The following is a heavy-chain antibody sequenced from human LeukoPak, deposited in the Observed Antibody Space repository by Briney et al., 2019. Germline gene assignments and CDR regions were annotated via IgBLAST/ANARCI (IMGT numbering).Heavy chain of an antibody. Sequence: PGGSLRLSCAASGFTFSSYAMSWVRQAPGKGLERVSAISGSGGSTYYADSVKGRFTISRDNSKNTLYLQMNSLRAEDTAVYYCAKDQDPIYSHFDYWGQGTLVTVSS. V-gene: IGHV3-23*01. J-gene: IGHJ4*02. CDR1: GFTFSSYA. CDR3: AKDQDPIYSHFDY. D-gene: IGHD2-15*01. CDR2: ISGSGGST.